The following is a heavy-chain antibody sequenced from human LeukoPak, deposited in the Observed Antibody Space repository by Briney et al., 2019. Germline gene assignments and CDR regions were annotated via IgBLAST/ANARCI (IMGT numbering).Heavy chain of an antibody. J-gene: IGHJ6*02. CDR3: ARDQTADV. D-gene: IGHD5-18*01. CDR2: MSSSSSSI. CDR1: GFSFSSYT. V-gene: IGHV3-21*01. Sequence: GGSLRLSCAASGFSFSSYTMTWVRQAPGKGLEWVSAMSSSSSSIYYADSVRGRFTISRGNAKNSLYLQMNSLRAEDTAVYYCARDQTADVWGQGTTVTVSS.